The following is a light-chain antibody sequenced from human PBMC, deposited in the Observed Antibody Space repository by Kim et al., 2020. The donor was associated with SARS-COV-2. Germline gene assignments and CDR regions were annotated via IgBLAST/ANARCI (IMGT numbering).Light chain of an antibody. CDR2: GNS. CDR3: QSYDSSHHWV. CDR1: SSNIGAGYD. V-gene: IGLV1-40*01. Sequence: RVTISCTGSSSNIGAGYDLHWYQQLPGTAPKLLIYGNSNRPSGVPDRFSGSKSGTSASLAITGLQAEDEADYYCQSYDSSHHWVFGGGTQLTVL. J-gene: IGLJ3*02.